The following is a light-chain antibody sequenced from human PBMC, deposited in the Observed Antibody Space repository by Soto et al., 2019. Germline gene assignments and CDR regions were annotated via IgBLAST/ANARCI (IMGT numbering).Light chain of an antibody. J-gene: IGKJ2*01. V-gene: IGKV3-15*01. CDR2: GAS. CDR1: QSVSSN. CDR3: QQYNNWLMYT. Sequence: EIVMTQSPATLSVSPGERATLSCRASQSVSSNLAWYQQKPRQAPRRLISGASTRATGIPARFSGSGSGTEFTLTISSLQSEDFAVYYCQQYNNWLMYTFGQGTKLEIK.